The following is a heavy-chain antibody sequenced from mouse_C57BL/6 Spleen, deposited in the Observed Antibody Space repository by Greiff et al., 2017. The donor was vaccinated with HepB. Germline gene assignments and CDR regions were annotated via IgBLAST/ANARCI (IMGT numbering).Heavy chain of an antibody. CDR3: AKFDDYDWFAY. CDR2: INPYNGGT. Sequence: EVQLQQSGPVLVKPGASVKMSCKASGYTFTDYYMNWVKQSHGKSLEWIGVINPYNGGTSYNQKFKGKATLTVDKSSSTAYMELNSLTSEDSAVYYCAKFDDYDWFAYWGQGTLVTVSA. V-gene: IGHV1-19*01. D-gene: IGHD2-4*01. J-gene: IGHJ3*01. CDR1: GYTFTDYY.